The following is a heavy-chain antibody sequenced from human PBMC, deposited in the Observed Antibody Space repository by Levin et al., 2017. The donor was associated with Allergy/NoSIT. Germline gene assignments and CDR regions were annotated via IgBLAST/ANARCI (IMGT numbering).Heavy chain of an antibody. CDR1: GFTFSTYW. CDR3: AKGGCSATSCLDY. CDR2: INSGGSAT. V-gene: IGHV3-74*01. D-gene: IGHD2-2*01. Sequence: GESLKISCAVSGFTFSTYWMHWVRQTPGKGLVWVSRINSGGSATDYADSVKGRFTISRDNARNTLYLQMNSLSAEDTAVYYCAKGGCSATSCLDYWGQGTLVTVSS. J-gene: IGHJ4*02.